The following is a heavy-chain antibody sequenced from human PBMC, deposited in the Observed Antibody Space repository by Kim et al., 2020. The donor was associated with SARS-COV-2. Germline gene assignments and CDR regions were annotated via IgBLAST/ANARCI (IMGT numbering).Heavy chain of an antibody. CDR2: ISSSSSYI. CDR3: ARGHNRAAAGSWFDP. Sequence: GGSLRLSCAASGFTFSSYSMNWVRQAPGKGLEWVSSISSSSSYIYYADSVKGRFTISRDNAKNSLYLQMNSLRAEDTAVYYCARGHNRAAAGSWFDPWGQGTLVTVSS. V-gene: IGHV3-21*04. J-gene: IGHJ5*02. CDR1: GFTFSSYS. D-gene: IGHD6-13*01.